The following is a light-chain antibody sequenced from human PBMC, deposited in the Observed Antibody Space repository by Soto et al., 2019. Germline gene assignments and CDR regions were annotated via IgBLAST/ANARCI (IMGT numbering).Light chain of an antibody. CDR3: QHDGSSGT. J-gene: IGKJ1*01. CDR2: GAS. CDR1: QSVSSD. V-gene: IGKV3-15*01. Sequence: TQAKTTLSVCRGERDNISCRASQSVSSDLAWYQQKPDQAPRLLFYGASTRPTDIPAMFSGIGSGTEFTLTTSRLEPEDLAVYYCQHDGSSGTFGQGTKVDIK.